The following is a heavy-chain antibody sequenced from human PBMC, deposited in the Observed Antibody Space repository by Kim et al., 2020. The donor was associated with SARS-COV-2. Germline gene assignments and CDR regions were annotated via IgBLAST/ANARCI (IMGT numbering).Heavy chain of an antibody. CDR2: IYYSGST. J-gene: IGHJ5*02. D-gene: IGHD3-22*01. CDR3: ARDQYYYDSSGYYNWFDP. V-gene: IGHV4-61*01. Sequence: SETLSLTCTVSGGSVSSGSYYWSWIRQPPGKGLEWIGYIYYSGSTNYNPSLKSRVTISVDTSKNQFSLKLSSVTAADTAVYYCARDQYYYDSSGYYNWFDPWGQGTLVTVSS. CDR1: GGSVSSGSYY.